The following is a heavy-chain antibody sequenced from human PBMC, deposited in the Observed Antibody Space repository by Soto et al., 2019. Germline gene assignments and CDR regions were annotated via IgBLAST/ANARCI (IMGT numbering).Heavy chain of an antibody. D-gene: IGHD6-13*01. CDR3: ARDMSGGSSWYEFDS. CDR1: GDSIRSSY. Sequence: SETLSLTCIVSGDSIRSSYWSWVRRPPGRGLEWIGYVYHSWTTNSNPSLKSRVTISADTSKNLFSLKLISVTPADTAGYFCARDMSGGSSWYEFDSWGPGTLVTVSS. V-gene: IGHV4-59*01. CDR2: VYHSWTT. J-gene: IGHJ4*02.